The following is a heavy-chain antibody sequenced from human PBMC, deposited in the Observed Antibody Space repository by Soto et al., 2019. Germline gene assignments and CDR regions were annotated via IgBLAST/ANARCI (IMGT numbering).Heavy chain of an antibody. V-gene: IGHV1-18*01. Sequence: QVQLVQSGDEVKKPGASVKVSCKASGYIFVNYGIAWVRQAPGQGLEWMGWISPYNGNAHYATKVQGRLTMTTDTSTSTAYMDLGSLTSDDTAVYYCAMADNYVTPTPQDVWGQGTTLTVSS. CDR2: ISPYNGNA. D-gene: IGHD3-16*01. CDR1: GYIFVNYG. CDR3: AMADNYVTPTPQDV. J-gene: IGHJ6*02.